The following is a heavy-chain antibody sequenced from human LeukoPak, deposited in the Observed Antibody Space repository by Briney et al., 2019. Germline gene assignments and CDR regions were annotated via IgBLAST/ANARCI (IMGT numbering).Heavy chain of an antibody. Sequence: SSVKVSCKASVGTFSSYAISWVRQAPGQGLEWMGGIIPIFGTANYAQKFQGRVTITTDESTSTAYMELSSLRSEDTAVYYCARGAYYYDSSGYNYYYYGMDVWGQGTTVTVSS. CDR3: ARGAYYYDSSGYNYYYYGMDV. CDR1: VGTFSSYA. D-gene: IGHD3-22*01. J-gene: IGHJ6*02. V-gene: IGHV1-69*05. CDR2: IIPIFGTA.